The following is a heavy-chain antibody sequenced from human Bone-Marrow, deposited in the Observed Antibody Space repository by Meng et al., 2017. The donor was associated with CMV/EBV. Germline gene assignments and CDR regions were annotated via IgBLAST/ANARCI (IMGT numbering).Heavy chain of an antibody. J-gene: IGHJ6*02. CDR3: ATPFGWLSPPSDHYYGMDV. CDR1: GGTFSSYA. D-gene: IGHD3-9*01. V-gene: IGHV1-69*10. Sequence: SAKVSCKASGGTFSSYATSWVRQAPGQGLEWMGGIIPILGIANYAQKFQGRVTITADKSTSTAYMELSSLRSEDTAVYYCATPFGWLSPPSDHYYGMDVWGQGTTVTVSS. CDR2: IIPILGIA.